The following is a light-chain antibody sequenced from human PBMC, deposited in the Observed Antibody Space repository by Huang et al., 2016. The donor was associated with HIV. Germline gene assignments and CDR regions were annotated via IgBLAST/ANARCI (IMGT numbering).Light chain of an antibody. J-gene: IGKJ5*01. CDR2: GAS. CDR3: QQHGGSPIT. CDR1: QSVSTPY. V-gene: IGKV3-20*01. Sequence: IVLTQSPDTLSLSPGERATLSCRASQSVSTPYLAWYQQKPGQAPRLLIYGASSRATGIPDRFSGSGSGTDFTLTITRLEPEDFAVYYCQQHGGSPITFGQGTRLEIK.